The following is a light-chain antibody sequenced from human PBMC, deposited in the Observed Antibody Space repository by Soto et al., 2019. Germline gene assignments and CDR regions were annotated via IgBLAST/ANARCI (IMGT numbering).Light chain of an antibody. Sequence: QSALTQPTSVSGSPGQSITISCTGTSSDVGGYNYVSWYQQHPGKVPKVMIFEVSNRPSGISHRFSGSKSGNTASLTISGLQAEDEAYYYCSSYTTSGTLVFGGGTKLTVL. J-gene: IGLJ2*01. CDR3: SSYTTSGTLV. V-gene: IGLV2-14*01. CDR1: SSDVGGYNY. CDR2: EVS.